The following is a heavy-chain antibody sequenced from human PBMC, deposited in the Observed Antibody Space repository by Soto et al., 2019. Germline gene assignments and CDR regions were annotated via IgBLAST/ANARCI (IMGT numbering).Heavy chain of an antibody. CDR3: ASARFGVAYYYYYYYMDV. CDR1: GFTFSSYW. Sequence: GGSLRLSCAASGFTFSSYWMSWVRQAPGKGLEWVANIKQDGSEKYYVDSVKGRFTISRDNAKNSLYLQMNSLRAEDTAVYYCASARFGVAYYYYYYYMDVWGKGTTVTVSS. J-gene: IGHJ6*03. CDR2: IKQDGSEK. V-gene: IGHV3-7*01. D-gene: IGHD3-3*01.